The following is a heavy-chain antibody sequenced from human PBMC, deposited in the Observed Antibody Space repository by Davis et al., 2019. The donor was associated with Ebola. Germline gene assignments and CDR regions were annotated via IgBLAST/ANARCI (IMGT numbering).Heavy chain of an antibody. CDR2: TYYSSKWYN. Sequence: HSQTLSLTCAISGDSVSSGGWNWIRQSPSRGLEWLGRTYYSSKWYNDYEVSVKSRITINPDTSKNQFSLQLNSVTPEDTALYYCARGWLRAGIDVWGEGTTVTVSS. J-gene: IGHJ6*04. V-gene: IGHV6-1*01. CDR1: GDSVSSGG. CDR3: ARGWLRAGIDV. D-gene: IGHD5-18*01.